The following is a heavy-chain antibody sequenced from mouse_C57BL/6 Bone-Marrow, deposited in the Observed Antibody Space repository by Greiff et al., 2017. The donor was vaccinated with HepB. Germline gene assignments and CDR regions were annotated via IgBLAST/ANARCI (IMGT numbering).Heavy chain of an antibody. V-gene: IGHV1-18*01. CDR3: ARKDDYGAVFAC. D-gene: IGHD2-4*01. Sequence: EVQLQQSGPELVKPGASVEIPCKASGYTFTDYNMDWVKQSHGKSLEWIGDINPNNGGTIYNQKFKGKATLTVDKSSSTAYMELRSLTSEDTAVYYCARKDDYGAVFACWGQVTLVTVSA. CDR1: GYTFTDYN. CDR2: INPNNGGT. J-gene: IGHJ3*01.